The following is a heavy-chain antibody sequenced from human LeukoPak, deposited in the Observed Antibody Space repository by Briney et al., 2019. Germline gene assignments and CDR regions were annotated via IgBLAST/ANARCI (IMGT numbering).Heavy chain of an antibody. Sequence: TSETLSLTCTVSGGSISSYYWSWIRQHPGKGLEWIGYIYYSGSTYYNPSLKSRVTISVDTSKNQFSLKLSSVTAADTAVYYCARRGIAAEAFDYWGQGTLVTVSS. CDR1: GGSISSYY. CDR2: IYYSGST. CDR3: ARRGIAAEAFDY. J-gene: IGHJ4*02. V-gene: IGHV4-31*03. D-gene: IGHD6-13*01.